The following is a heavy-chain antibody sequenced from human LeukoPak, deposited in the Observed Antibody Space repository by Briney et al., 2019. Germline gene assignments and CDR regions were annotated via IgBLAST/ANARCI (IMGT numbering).Heavy chain of an antibody. CDR1: GYSFTSYW. CDR3: ARGRDYYGSGSYYFNWFDP. Sequence: GESLKIPWKGSGYSFTSYWIGWARQMPGKGLEWMGIYYPGDSDTRYSPSFQGQVTISADKSISTAYLQWSSLKASDTAMYYCARGRDYYGSGSYYFNWFDPWGQGTLVTVSS. D-gene: IGHD3-10*01. CDR2: YYPGDSDT. J-gene: IGHJ5*02. V-gene: IGHV5-51*01.